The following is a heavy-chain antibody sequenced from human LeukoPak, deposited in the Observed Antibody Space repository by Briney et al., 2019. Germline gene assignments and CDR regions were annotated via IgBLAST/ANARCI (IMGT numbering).Heavy chain of an antibody. CDR1: GFTFNDYY. Sequence: PGGSLRLSCAASGFTFNDYYMSWIRQPPGKGLEWIGEINHSGSTNYNPSLKSRVTISVDTSKNQFSLKLSSVTAADTAVYYCARGLSVYHHPSLGRPKTRGLVDAFDIWAKGQWSPSLQ. V-gene: IGHV4-34*01. J-gene: IGHJ3*02. CDR3: ARGLSVYHHPSLGRPKTRGLVDAFDI. CDR2: INHSGST. D-gene: IGHD6-19*01.